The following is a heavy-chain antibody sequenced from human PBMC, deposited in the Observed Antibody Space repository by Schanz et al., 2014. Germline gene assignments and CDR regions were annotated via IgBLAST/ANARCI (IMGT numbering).Heavy chain of an antibody. CDR1: GYTFTGYY. J-gene: IGHJ5*02. CDR3: ARRGPNCSNNACYHGWFDP. D-gene: IGHD4-4*01. Sequence: QVLLVQSGAEVKQPGASVKVSCKASGYTFTGYYIHWVRQAPGQGFEWMGWINPLSGATDYAPTCQGRVSMTRDTRISTAYREGTRLVSSDTAVYYCARRGPNCSNNACYHGWFDPWGQGTLVTVSS. CDR2: INPLSGAT. V-gene: IGHV1-2*02.